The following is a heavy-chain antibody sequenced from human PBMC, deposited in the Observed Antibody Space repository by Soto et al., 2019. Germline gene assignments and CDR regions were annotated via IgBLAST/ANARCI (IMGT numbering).Heavy chain of an antibody. J-gene: IGHJ4*02. CDR3: ATAKLLLPWLFVY. D-gene: IGHD2-15*01. V-gene: IGHV3-30*03. CDR1: GFTFSSYG. Sequence: GGSLRLSCAASGFTFSSYGMHWVRQAPGKGLEWVAVISYDGSNKYYADSVKGRFTISRDDSKNTLFLQMNSLRAEDTAVYYCATAKLLLPWLFVYWGQGALVTV. CDR2: ISYDGSNK.